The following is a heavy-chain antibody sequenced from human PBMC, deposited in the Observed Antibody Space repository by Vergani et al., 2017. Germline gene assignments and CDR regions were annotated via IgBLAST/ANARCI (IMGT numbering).Heavy chain of an antibody. Sequence: EVQLLESGGGLVQPGRSLRLSCAASGFTFSSYAITWVRQAPGRGLAWVSSISGPGLSTYYADSVKGRFSISRDNSKNTVFLQMHSLRAEDTAIYYCVKEKIDLGSYFFDSWGHGILVTVSS. J-gene: IGHJ4*01. CDR3: VKEKIDLGSYFFDS. CDR1: GFTFSSYA. V-gene: IGHV3-23*01. D-gene: IGHD2/OR15-2a*01. CDR2: ISGPGLST.